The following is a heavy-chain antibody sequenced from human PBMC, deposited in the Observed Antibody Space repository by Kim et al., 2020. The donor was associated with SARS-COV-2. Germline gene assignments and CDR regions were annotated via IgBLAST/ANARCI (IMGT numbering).Heavy chain of an antibody. CDR1: GFTFNNYG. Sequence: GGSLRLSCAASGFTFNNYGMHWVRQAPGKGLEWVAVIWDDGSDKYYGDSVKGRFTISRDNSKNTLYLQMNSLRAEDTALYYCAKAFSSGWYYFDYWGLGTLVTVSS. CDR3: AKAFSSGWYYFDY. CDR2: IWDDGSDK. D-gene: IGHD6-19*01. V-gene: IGHV3-33*06. J-gene: IGHJ4*02.